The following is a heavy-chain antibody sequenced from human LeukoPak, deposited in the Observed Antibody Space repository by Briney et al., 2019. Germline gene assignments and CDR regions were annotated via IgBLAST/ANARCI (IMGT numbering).Heavy chain of an antibody. D-gene: IGHD3-9*01. CDR3: ARALYYDISYYFDY. Sequence: PSETLSLTCTVSGYSISSGYYWGWIRPPPGKGLEWIGSIYHSGSTYYNPSLKSRVTISVDTSKNQFSLKLSSVTAADTAVYYCARALYYDISYYFDYWGQGTLVTVSS. CDR1: GYSISSGYY. J-gene: IGHJ4*02. V-gene: IGHV4-38-2*02. CDR2: IYHSGST.